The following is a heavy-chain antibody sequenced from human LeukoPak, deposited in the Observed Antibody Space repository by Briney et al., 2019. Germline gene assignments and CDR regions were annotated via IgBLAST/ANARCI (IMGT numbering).Heavy chain of an antibody. CDR2: INAGNGNT. CDR3: ARVSRGSGSYDPYYMDV. J-gene: IGHJ6*03. V-gene: IGHV1-3*01. Sequence: ASVKVSCKASGYTFTSYAMHWVRQAPGQRLEWMGWINAGNGNTKYSQKFQGRVTITRDTSASTAYMELSSLRSDDTAVYYCARVSRGSGSYDPYYMDVWGKGTTVTVSS. CDR1: GYTFTSYA. D-gene: IGHD3-10*01.